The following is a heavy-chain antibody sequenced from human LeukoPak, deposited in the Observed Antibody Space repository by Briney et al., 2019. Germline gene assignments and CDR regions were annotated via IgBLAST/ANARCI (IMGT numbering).Heavy chain of an antibody. CDR3: ARFRIVGATSDAFDI. J-gene: IGHJ3*02. V-gene: IGHV3-21*01. D-gene: IGHD1-26*01. CDR2: ISSSSSYI. CDR1: GFTFSSYS. Sequence: PGGSLRLSCAASGFTFSSYSMNWVRQAPGKGLEWVSSISSSSSYIYYADSVKGRFTISRDNAKNSLYLQMNSLTAEDTAVYYCARFRIVGATSDAFDIWGQGTMVTVSS.